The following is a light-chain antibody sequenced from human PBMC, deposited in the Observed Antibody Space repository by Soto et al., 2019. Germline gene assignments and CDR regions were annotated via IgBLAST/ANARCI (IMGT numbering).Light chain of an antibody. CDR3: QQSHSVPQT. CDR2: AAS. CDR1: QNINTH. V-gene: IGKV1-39*01. Sequence: DIQMTQSPSSLSASVGDRVTITCRASQNINTHLNWYQQRPGKAPNLLVHAASSLQSGVPLRFTGSGSGTDFTLTSSSLQPEDIATYYYQQSHSVPQTFGGGTKVEI. J-gene: IGKJ4*01.